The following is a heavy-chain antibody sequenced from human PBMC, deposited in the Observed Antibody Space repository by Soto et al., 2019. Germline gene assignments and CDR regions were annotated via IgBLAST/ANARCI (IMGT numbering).Heavy chain of an antibody. CDR3: ARVDHYESSGYYYYYGMDV. Sequence: QVQLVESGGGVVQPGRSLRLSCAASGFTFRNYVMHWVRQAPGKGLEWVAVIWNDGSNKYYADSVKGRFTISRDNSRNTLYLPMSSLRAEDTAVYYCARVDHYESSGYYYYYGMDVWGQGTTVTVSS. D-gene: IGHD3-22*01. J-gene: IGHJ6*02. V-gene: IGHV3-33*01. CDR1: GFTFRNYV. CDR2: IWNDGSNK.